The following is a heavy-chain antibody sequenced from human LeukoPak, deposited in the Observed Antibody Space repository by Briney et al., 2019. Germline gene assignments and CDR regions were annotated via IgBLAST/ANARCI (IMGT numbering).Heavy chain of an antibody. J-gene: IGHJ4*02. Sequence: PGGSLRLSCAASGFTFSSYGMHWVRQAPGKGLEWVAVIWYDGSNKYYADSVKGRFTISRDNSKNTLYLQMNSLRAEDTAVYYCAKMDSYGFLSGFDYWGQGTLVTVSS. CDR2: IWYDGSNK. CDR3: AKMDSYGFLSGFDY. D-gene: IGHD5-18*01. CDR1: GFTFSSYG. V-gene: IGHV3-33*06.